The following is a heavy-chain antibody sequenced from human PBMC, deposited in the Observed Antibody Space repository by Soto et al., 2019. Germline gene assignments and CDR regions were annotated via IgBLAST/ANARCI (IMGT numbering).Heavy chain of an antibody. V-gene: IGHV1-69*13. Sequence: SVKVSCKASGYTFTSYGISWVRQAPGQGLEWMGGIIPIFGTANYAQKFQGRVTITADESTSTAYMELSSLRSEDTAVYYCASGYSSSWDRDYFDYWGQGTLVTVSS. J-gene: IGHJ4*02. D-gene: IGHD6-13*01. CDR2: IIPIFGTA. CDR3: ASGYSSSWDRDYFDY. CDR1: GYTFTSYG.